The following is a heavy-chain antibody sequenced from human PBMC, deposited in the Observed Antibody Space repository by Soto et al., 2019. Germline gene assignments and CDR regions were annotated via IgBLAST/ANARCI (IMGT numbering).Heavy chain of an antibody. CDR3: ARIPLAYYYDSSGLARDYYGMDV. J-gene: IGHJ6*02. Sequence: ASVKVSCKASGYTFTSYYMHWVRQAPGQGLEWMGIINPSGGSASYAQKFQGRVTMTMDTSTSTVYMELSSLRSEDTAVYYCARIPLAYYYDSSGLARDYYGMDVWGQGTTVTVSS. CDR1: GYTFTSYY. CDR2: INPSGGSA. D-gene: IGHD3-22*01. V-gene: IGHV1-46*01.